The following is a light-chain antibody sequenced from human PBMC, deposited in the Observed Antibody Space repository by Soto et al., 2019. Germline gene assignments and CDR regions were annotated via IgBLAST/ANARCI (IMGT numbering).Light chain of an antibody. Sequence: SVLTQSPGTLSLSPGERATLSCGASQSVNSAHLAWYQQRPGQAPRLLIYAASRRATGTPDRFSGGGTGTDFTLTISRLEPEDFAMYYCQHYGRSPQFGQGTKLEIK. CDR3: QHYGRSPQ. CDR2: AAS. V-gene: IGKV3-20*01. CDR1: QSVNSAH. J-gene: IGKJ2*01.